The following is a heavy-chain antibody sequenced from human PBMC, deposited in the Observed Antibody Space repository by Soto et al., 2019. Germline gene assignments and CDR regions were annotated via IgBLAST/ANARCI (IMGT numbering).Heavy chain of an antibody. J-gene: IGHJ4*02. CDR2: ISSSSSYI. Sequence: GGSLRLSCAASGFTFSSYSMNWVRQAPGKGLEWVSSISSSSSYIYYADSVKGRFTISRDNAKNSLYLQMNSLRAEDTAVYYCAREEVSRRYYFDYWGQGTLVTVSS. V-gene: IGHV3-21*04. D-gene: IGHD3-16*02. CDR3: AREEVSRRYYFDY. CDR1: GFTFSSYS.